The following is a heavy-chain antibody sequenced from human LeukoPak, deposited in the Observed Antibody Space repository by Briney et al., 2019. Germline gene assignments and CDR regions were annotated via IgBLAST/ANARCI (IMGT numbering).Heavy chain of an antibody. V-gene: IGHV3-23*01. D-gene: IGHD6-19*01. J-gene: IGHJ4*02. CDR2: ISASGGNT. Sequence: HPGGSLRLSCAASGFTFSSYAMSWVRQAPGKGLEWVSGISASGGNTYYADSVKGRFTISRDNSRNTLYVQMNSLKTEDTAVYYCTTDVSSGWTVTDYWGQGTLVTVS. CDR1: GFTFSSYA. CDR3: TTDVSSGWTVTDY.